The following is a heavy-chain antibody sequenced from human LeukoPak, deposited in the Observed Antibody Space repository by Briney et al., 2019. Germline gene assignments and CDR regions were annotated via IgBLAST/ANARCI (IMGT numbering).Heavy chain of an antibody. J-gene: IGHJ4*02. CDR2: IRYDGSNK. V-gene: IGHV3-30*02. CDR1: GFTFSSYG. D-gene: IGHD3-22*01. Sequence: GGSLRLSCAASGFTFSSYGMHWVRQAPGKGLEWVAFIRYDGSNKYYADSVKGRFTISRDNSKNTLYLQMNSLRAEDTAVYYCAKDRPYYDSSGYTDPALDYWGQGTLVTVSP. CDR3: AKDRPYYDSSGYTDPALDY.